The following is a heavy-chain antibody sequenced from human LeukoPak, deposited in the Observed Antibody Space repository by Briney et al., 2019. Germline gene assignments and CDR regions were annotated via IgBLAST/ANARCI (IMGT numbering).Heavy chain of an antibody. V-gene: IGHV4-39*01. D-gene: IGHD7-27*01. CDR1: GGSISSSSYY. CDR2: IYYSGST. CDR3: AAKANWGDDY. J-gene: IGHJ4*02. Sequence: SETLSLTCTVSGGSISSSSYYWGWIRQPPGKGLEWIGSIYYSGSTYYNPSLKSRVTISVDTSKNQFSLKLSSVTAADTVVYYCAAKANWGDDYWGQGTLVTVSS.